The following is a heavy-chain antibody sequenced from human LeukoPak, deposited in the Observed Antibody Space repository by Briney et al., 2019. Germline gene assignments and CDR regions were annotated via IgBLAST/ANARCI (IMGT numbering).Heavy chain of an antibody. CDR3: ASLSRQLDPPS. J-gene: IGHJ4*02. CDR2: ISSSGSTI. D-gene: IGHD6-6*01. Sequence: GGSLRLSCAASGFTFSDYYMSWIRQAPGKGLEWVSYISSSGSTIYYADSVKGRFTISRDNAKNSLYLQMNSLRAEDTAVYYCASLSRQLDPPSWGQGTLVTVSS. CDR1: GFTFSDYY. V-gene: IGHV3-11*04.